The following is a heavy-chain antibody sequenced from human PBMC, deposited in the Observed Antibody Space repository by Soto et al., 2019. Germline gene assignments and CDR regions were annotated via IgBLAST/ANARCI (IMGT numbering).Heavy chain of an antibody. CDR2: ISYDGSLK. V-gene: IGHV3-30*18. Sequence: QVHLVESGGGVAQPGRSLRLSCAASGFTFSSYGMHWVRQAPGKGLEWVATISYDGSLKYYADSVKGRFTISRDNSKSALYLQMNSLRPEDTAVYYCAKDFKVSGSYYGSLNYYYGMDVWGQGTTVIVSS. J-gene: IGHJ6*02. CDR3: AKDFKVSGSYYGSLNYYYGMDV. D-gene: IGHD3-10*01. CDR1: GFTFSSYG.